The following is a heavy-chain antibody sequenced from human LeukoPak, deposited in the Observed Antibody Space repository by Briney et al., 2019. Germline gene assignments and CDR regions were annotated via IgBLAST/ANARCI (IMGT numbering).Heavy chain of an antibody. CDR1: GFTFSTFS. D-gene: IGHD6-19*01. V-gene: IGHV3-48*02. J-gene: IGHJ4*02. Sequence: GGSLRLSCAASGFTFSTFSMNWVRQAPGKGLEWVSYISPSSGNIHYADSLRGRFTISRDNAKNSLYLQVNSLRDEDTAMYFCARAAYSSGPDYWGQGTLVTVSS. CDR3: ARAAYSSGPDY. CDR2: ISPSSGNI.